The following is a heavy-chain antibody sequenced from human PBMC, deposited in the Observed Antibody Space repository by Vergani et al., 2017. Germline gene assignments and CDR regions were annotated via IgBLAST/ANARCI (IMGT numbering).Heavy chain of an antibody. Sequence: QVQLVQSGAEVKKPGSSVKVSCKASGGTFSSYTISWVRQAPGQGLEWMGRISAYNGNTNYAQKLQGRVTMTTDTSTSTAYMELRSLRSDDTAVYYCARVRDSSGYYRYFFDYWGQGTLVTVSS. CDR2: ISAYNGNT. D-gene: IGHD3-22*01. V-gene: IGHV1-18*01. CDR3: ARVRDSSGYYRYFFDY. J-gene: IGHJ4*02. CDR1: GGTFSSYT.